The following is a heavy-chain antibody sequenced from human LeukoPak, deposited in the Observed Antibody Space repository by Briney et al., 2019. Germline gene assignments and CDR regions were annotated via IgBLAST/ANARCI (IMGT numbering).Heavy chain of an antibody. V-gene: IGHV4-39*07. D-gene: IGHD3-9*01. J-gene: IGHJ3*02. CDR1: GGSISSSSYY. Sequence: SETLSLTCTVSGGSISSSSYYWGWIRQPPGKGLEWIGSIYYSGSTYYNPSLKSRVTISVDTSKNQFSLKLSSVTAADTAVYYCARDRYGLRYSEGAFDIWGQGTMVTVSS. CDR3: ARDRYGLRYSEGAFDI. CDR2: IYYSGST.